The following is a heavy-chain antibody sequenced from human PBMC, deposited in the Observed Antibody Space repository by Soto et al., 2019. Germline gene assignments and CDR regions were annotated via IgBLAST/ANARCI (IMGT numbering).Heavy chain of an antibody. V-gene: IGHV1-18*01. Sequence: GASVKVSCKASGYTFTRYGISWVRQAPGKGLEWMGWISAYNGNTNYAQKLQGRVAMTTYTSTSTAYMELSSLRSDDTAVYFCSSGLIRVIPHYGMDLWGQGTTVTVSS. CDR1: GYTFTRYG. J-gene: IGHJ6*02. CDR3: SSGLIRVIPHYGMDL. D-gene: IGHD3-16*02. CDR2: ISAYNGNT.